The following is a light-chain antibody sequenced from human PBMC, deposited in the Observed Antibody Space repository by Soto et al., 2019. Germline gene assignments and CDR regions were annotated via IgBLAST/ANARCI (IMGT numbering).Light chain of an antibody. CDR2: AAS. CDR1: QSVRNTY. CDR3: QQYGDFLFS. V-gene: IGKV3-20*01. J-gene: IGKJ3*01. Sequence: EIVLTQSPGTLSLSPGERATLSCRASQSVRNTYLAWYQQRPGQAPRLLIYAASSRATGMPDRFSGSGSGTDFTLTITRLEPEDFAVYYCQQYGDFLFSFGPGTKVDIK.